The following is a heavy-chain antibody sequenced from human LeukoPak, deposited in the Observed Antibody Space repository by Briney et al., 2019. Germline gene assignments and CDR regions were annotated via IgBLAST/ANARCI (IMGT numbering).Heavy chain of an antibody. D-gene: IGHD3-9*01. CDR1: GFTFSNYA. V-gene: IGHV3-23*01. Sequence: ASLRLSCVASGFTFSNYAMSWVRQAPGKGLEWVSAITGSGTSTYYADSLKGRFTISRDNSKNTVFPQMNSLRHEDTAIYYCVIWGDYDVLTGYYVPDYWGQGTLVTVSS. CDR3: VIWGDYDVLTGYYVPDY. CDR2: ITGSGTST. J-gene: IGHJ4*01.